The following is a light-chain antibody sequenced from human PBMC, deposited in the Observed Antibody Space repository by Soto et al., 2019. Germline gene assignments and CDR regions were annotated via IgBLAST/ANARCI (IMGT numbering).Light chain of an antibody. CDR2: DAS. CDR1: QSFRGL. CDR3: QQRRSWPPTIT. J-gene: IGKJ5*01. Sequence: EIVLTQSPGTLSLSQGERATLSCRASQSFRGLLAWYQQKPGQAPRLLIYDASYRATDIPPRFSGSGSGTDFTLTISSLEPEDFAVYYCQQRRSWPPTITFGQGTRLEIK. V-gene: IGKV3-11*01.